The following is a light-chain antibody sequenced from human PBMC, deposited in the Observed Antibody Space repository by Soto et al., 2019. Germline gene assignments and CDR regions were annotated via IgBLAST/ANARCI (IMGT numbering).Light chain of an antibody. J-gene: IGKJ1*01. V-gene: IGKV3D-7*01. CDR2: GAS. Sequence: ENLLTQSPATLSLSAVERATLFCMASEIINSGYLAWYQQQPGRAPRLLIYGASTRATGVPSRFSGSGSGTEFTLTISSLQPDDFATYYCQQYNSYSTFGQGTKVDNK. CDR3: QQYNSYST. CDR1: EIINSGY.